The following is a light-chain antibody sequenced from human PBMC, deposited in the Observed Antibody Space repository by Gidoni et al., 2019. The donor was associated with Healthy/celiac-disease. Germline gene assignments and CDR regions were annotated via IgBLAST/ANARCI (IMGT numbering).Light chain of an antibody. CDR2: KAS. CDR3: QQYNSLWT. CDR1: QSISSW. Sequence: DIQMTQSPSTLSASVGDRVPITCRASQSISSWLDGYQQKPGKAPKLLIYKASSLESGVPSRFSGSGSETEFTLTIGSLQLNDFATYYCQQYNSLWTFGQGTKVEIK. V-gene: IGKV1-5*03. J-gene: IGKJ1*01.